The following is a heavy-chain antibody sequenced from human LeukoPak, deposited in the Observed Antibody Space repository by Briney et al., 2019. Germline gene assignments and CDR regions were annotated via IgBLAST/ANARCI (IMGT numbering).Heavy chain of an antibody. Sequence: GGSLRLSCAASGFPFSTYAMSWVRQAPGKGLEWVSSIRGSDGSTFYADSVKGRFAISRDNSKNTLYLQMNSLRAEDTAVYYCAKDVYGDYGGLDYWGQGTLVTVSS. CDR3: AKDVYGDYGGLDY. J-gene: IGHJ4*02. V-gene: IGHV3-23*01. CDR1: GFPFSTYA. CDR2: IRGSDGST. D-gene: IGHD4-17*01.